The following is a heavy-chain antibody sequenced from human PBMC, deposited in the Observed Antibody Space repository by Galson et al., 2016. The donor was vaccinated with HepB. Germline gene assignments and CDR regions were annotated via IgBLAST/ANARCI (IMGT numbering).Heavy chain of an antibody. CDR2: IWSDGSNK. Sequence: SLRLSCAASGFTFSSYAMHWVRQAPGKGLESVADIWSDGSNKYYADSVKGRFTISRDNAKNTLYLQMNSLRAEDTAVYYCARGSNYFDDYYYGMDVWGQGTTVTVSS. V-gene: IGHV3-33*01. J-gene: IGHJ6*02. CDR3: ARGSNYFDDYYYGMDV. D-gene: IGHD4-11*01. CDR1: GFTFSSYA.